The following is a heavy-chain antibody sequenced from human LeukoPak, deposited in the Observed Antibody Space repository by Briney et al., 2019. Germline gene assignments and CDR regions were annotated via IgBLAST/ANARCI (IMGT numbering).Heavy chain of an antibody. Sequence: RPGESLKISCKGSGYSFTNYWIGWVRQMPDKGLEWMGIIYPGNSDIRYSPSFQGQVTISADKSINTAYLQWSSLKASDTAMYYCARQPNSSGWYNAIYNWFDPWGQGTLVTVSS. CDR2: IYPGNSDI. CDR1: GYSFTNYW. V-gene: IGHV5-51*01. D-gene: IGHD6-19*01. J-gene: IGHJ5*02. CDR3: ARQPNSSGWYNAIYNWFDP.